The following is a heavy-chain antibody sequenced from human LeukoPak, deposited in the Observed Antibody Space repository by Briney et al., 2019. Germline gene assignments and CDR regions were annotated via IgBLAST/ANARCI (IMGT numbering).Heavy chain of an antibody. CDR2: IYYSGST. CDR1: GGSFSSGSYY. D-gene: IGHD3-16*01. V-gene: IGHV4-61*01. J-gene: IGHJ5*02. CDR3: AREALRGDWFDP. Sequence: SETLSLTCTVSGGSFSSGSYYWSWIRQPPGKGLEWIGYIYYSGSTNYNPSLKRRVTISVDTSKNQFSLKLSPVAAADTAVYYCAREALRGDWFDPWGQGTLVTVSS.